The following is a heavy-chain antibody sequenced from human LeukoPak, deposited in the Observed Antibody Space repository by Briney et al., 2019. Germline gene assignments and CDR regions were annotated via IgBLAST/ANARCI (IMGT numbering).Heavy chain of an antibody. J-gene: IGHJ4*02. CDR3: ARDMDTAMVPGVFDY. CDR2: IIPIFGTA. D-gene: IGHD5-18*01. Sequence: ASVKVSCKASGGTFSSYAISWVRQAPGQGLEWVGGIIPIFGTANYAQKFQGRVTITTDESTSTAYVELSSLRSEDTAVYYCARDMDTAMVPGVFDYWGQGTLVTVSS. CDR1: GGTFSSYA. V-gene: IGHV1-69*05.